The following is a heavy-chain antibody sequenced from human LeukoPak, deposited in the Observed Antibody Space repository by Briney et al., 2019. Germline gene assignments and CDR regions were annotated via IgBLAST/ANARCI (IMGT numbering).Heavy chain of an antibody. V-gene: IGHV3-9*01. CDR2: ISWNSGSI. J-gene: IGHJ4*02. CDR3: AKGGRGYSYLPDY. Sequence: PSRSLRLPCAASGFTFDDYAMHWVRQAPGKGLEWVSGISWNSGSIGYADSVKGRFTISRDNAKNSLYLQMNSLRAEDTALYYCAKGGRGYSYLPDYWGQGTLVTVSS. CDR1: GFTFDDYA. D-gene: IGHD5-18*01.